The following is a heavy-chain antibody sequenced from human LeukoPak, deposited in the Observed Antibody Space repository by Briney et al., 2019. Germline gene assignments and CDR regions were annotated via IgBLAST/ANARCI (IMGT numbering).Heavy chain of an antibody. V-gene: IGHV4-38-2*02. CDR3: ARAGYYDTSGYYGVDP. Sequence: PSETLSLTCTVSGYSISSGYFWGWIRQPPGKGLEWIGSIYHSGGTYCNPSLKNRVTISLDTSKNQFSLKLTSVTAADTAVFYCARAGYYDTSGYYGVDPWGQGTLVTVSS. J-gene: IGHJ5*02. CDR2: IYHSGGT. CDR1: GYSISSGYF. D-gene: IGHD3-22*01.